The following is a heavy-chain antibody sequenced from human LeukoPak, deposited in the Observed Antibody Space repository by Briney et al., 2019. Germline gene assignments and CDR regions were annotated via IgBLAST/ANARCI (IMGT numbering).Heavy chain of an antibody. J-gene: IGHJ4*02. CDR2: IYYSGST. D-gene: IGHD6-19*01. V-gene: IGHV4-59*08. CDR1: GGSISNYS. CDR3: ASRPTYSTGWYFDY. Sequence: PSETLSLTCTVSGGSISNYSWSWIRQPPGKGLEWIGYIYYSGSTNYNPSLKSRVTISVDTSKNQFSLKLSSVTAADTAVYYCASRPTYSTGWYFDYWGQGTLVTVSS.